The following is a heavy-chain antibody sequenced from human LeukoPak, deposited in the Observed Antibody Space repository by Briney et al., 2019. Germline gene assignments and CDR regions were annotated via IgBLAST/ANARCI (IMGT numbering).Heavy chain of an antibody. Sequence: GGSLRLSCAASGFTFSSYAMHWVRQAPGKGLEWVAVISYDGSNKYYADSVKGRFTISRDNAKNSLYLQMNSLRAEDTALYYCAKDRWELRGYFDYWGQGTLVTVSS. CDR1: GFTFSSYA. D-gene: IGHD1-26*01. CDR2: ISYDGSNK. V-gene: IGHV3-30-3*01. CDR3: AKDRWELRGYFDY. J-gene: IGHJ4*02.